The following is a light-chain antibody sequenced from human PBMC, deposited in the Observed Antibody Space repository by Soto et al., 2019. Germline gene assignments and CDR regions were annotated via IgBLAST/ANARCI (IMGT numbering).Light chain of an antibody. CDR3: QQYNNWPRT. V-gene: IGKV3-15*01. J-gene: IGKJ1*01. CDR1: QSASSSY. CDR2: GAS. Sequence: EIVLTQSPGTLSLSPGERATLSCRASQSASSSYLAWYQQKPGQAPRLLIYGASTRATGIPARFSGSGSGTEFTLTISSLQSEDFAVYYCQQYNNWPRTFGQGTKVDI.